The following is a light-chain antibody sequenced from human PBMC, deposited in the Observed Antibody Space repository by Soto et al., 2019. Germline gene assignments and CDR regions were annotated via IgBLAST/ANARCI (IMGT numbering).Light chain of an antibody. CDR2: DVS. V-gene: IGLV2-14*01. J-gene: IGLJ1*01. CDR1: SSDVGGYNY. Sequence: QSVLTQPASVSGSPGQSITISCTGTSSDVGGYNYVSWYQQHPGKAPKLMIYDVSYRPSGVSNRFSGSKSGNTASLTISGLQAEDEADYYCSSYTSSSTRVFRTGTKLTVL. CDR3: SSYTSSSTRV.